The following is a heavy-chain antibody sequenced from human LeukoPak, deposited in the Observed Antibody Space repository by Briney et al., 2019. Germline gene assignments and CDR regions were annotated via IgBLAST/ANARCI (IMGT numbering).Heavy chain of an antibody. CDR3: ARGRISDYYGSGSPNKPFDY. J-gene: IGHJ4*02. D-gene: IGHD3-10*01. Sequence: SETLSLTCDVYGGSFSGYYWSWIRQPPGKGLEWIGEINHSGSTNYNPSLKSRVTISVDTSKNQFSLKLSSVTAADTAVYYCARGRISDYYGSGSPNKPFDYWGQGTLVTVSS. CDR1: GGSFSGYY. V-gene: IGHV4-34*01. CDR2: INHSGST.